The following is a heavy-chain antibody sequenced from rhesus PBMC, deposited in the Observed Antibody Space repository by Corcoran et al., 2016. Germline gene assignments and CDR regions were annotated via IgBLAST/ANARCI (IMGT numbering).Heavy chain of an antibody. CDR2: IYSSSETT. D-gene: IGHD5-36*01. CDR3: ARESYGFDY. CDR1: GGSFSSYNW. Sequence: QVQLQESGPGLVKPSETLSLTCAVSGGSFSSYNWWNWIRQPPGKGLEWIGGIYSSSETTNYNPSLKNRVTISKDTSKNQFSLKLSSVTAADTAAYYCARESYGFDYWGQGVLVTVSS. J-gene: IGHJ4*01. V-gene: IGHV4S18*01.